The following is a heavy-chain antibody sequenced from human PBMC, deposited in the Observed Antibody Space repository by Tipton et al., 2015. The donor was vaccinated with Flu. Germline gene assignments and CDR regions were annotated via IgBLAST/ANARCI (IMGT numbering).Heavy chain of an antibody. CDR3: ARRDYSNYVSDPKSWFDP. CDR1: GGPISSGGDY. CDR2: IHYSGSP. V-gene: IGHV4-39*07. D-gene: IGHD4-11*01. J-gene: IGHJ5*02. Sequence: TLSLTCTVSGGPISSGGDYWGWIRQAPGKGLEWVGNIHYSGSPHYNPSLKSRVTISVDTSKNQFSLRLSSVTAADTAVYYCARRDYSNYVSDPKSWFDPWGQGTLVAVSS.